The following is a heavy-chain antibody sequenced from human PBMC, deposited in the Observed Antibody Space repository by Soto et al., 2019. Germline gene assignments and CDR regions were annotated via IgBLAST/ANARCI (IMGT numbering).Heavy chain of an antibody. CDR3: ARMKVDSYQFYYAMDV. D-gene: IGHD3-9*01. Sequence: QVTLKESGPALVQPTETLTLTCTVSGFSLTTGKMGVSWIRQPPGKALEWLAHIFSDNERSYSTSLQGRLTISTDTSGSQVGLSMTNVDPVDTATYYCARMKVDSYQFYYAMDVWGQGTKVTVSS. CDR1: GFSLTTGKMG. V-gene: IGHV2-26*01. CDR2: IFSDNER. J-gene: IGHJ6*02.